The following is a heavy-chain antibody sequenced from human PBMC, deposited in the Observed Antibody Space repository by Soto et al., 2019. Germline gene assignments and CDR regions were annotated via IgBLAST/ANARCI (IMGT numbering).Heavy chain of an antibody. D-gene: IGHD3-9*01. CDR2: ISGSGGST. Sequence: GGSLRLSCAASGFTFSSYAMSWVRQAPGKGLEWVSAISGSGGSTYYADSVKGRFTISRDNSKNTLYLQMNSLRAEDTAVYYCAKDPPPVYFDWLSQPGPVDYWGQGTLVTVSS. CDR3: AKDPPPVYFDWLSQPGPVDY. V-gene: IGHV3-23*01. CDR1: GFTFSSYA. J-gene: IGHJ4*02.